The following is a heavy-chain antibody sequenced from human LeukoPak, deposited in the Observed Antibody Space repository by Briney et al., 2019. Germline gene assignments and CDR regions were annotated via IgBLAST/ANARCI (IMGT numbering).Heavy chain of an antibody. CDR1: GFTFGSYA. V-gene: IGHV3-23*01. Sequence: GGSLRLSCAASGFTFGSYAMNWVRQAPGKGLEWVSTISGSGDTTYYADSVKGRFTISRDNSKDTLYLQMNSLRAEDTAVYYCARDSRISMIINAFFDYWGQGTLVTVSS. J-gene: IGHJ4*02. CDR3: ARDSRISMIINAFFDY. D-gene: IGHD3-22*01. CDR2: ISGSGDTT.